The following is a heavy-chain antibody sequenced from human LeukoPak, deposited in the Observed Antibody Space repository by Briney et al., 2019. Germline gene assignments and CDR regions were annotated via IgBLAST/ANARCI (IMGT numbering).Heavy chain of an antibody. CDR2: IKFHGHET. V-gene: IGHV3-30*02. J-gene: IGHJ4*02. CDR3: AREAPICRNADCRTGFDY. CDR1: GFNFNNYD. D-gene: IGHD1-1*01. Sequence: GGSLTLSCVASGFNFNNYDLHWVRQAPGKGLEWVAFIKFHGHETFYADSVEGRFTFSRDNSRNTVYLQMDSLRSEDTAVYYCAREAPICRNADCRTGFDYWGQGTLVAVSS.